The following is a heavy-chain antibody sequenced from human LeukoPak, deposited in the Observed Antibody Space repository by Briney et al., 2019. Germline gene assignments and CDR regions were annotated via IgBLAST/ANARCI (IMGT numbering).Heavy chain of an antibody. CDR1: GFTFDDYA. D-gene: IGHD3-9*01. CDR2: ISWNSGSI. CDR3: AKDDAWLRYQY. V-gene: IGHV3-9*01. Sequence: GRSLRLSCAASGFTFDDYAMHWVRQAPGKGLEWVSGISWNSGSIGYADSVKGRFTISRDNAKNSLYLQMNSLRAEDTAVYYCAKDDAWLRYQYWGQGTLVTVSS. J-gene: IGHJ4*02.